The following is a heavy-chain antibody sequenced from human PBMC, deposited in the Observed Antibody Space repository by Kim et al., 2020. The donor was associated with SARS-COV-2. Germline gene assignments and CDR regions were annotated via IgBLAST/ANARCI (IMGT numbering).Heavy chain of an antibody. Sequence: RALIYWEDDKRYSPSLKSRLTLTKDTSKTQVVLTMTNMDPVDTATYYCAHSRVRRGIWIVVSAISFDYWGQGTLVTVSS. D-gene: IGHD3-22*01. V-gene: IGHV2-5*02. J-gene: IGHJ4*02. CDR2: IYWEDDK. CDR3: AHSRVRRGIWIVVSAISFDY.